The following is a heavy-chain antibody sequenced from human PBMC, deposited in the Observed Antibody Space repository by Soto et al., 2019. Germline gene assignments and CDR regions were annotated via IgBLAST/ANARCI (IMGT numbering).Heavy chain of an antibody. J-gene: IGHJ4*02. D-gene: IGHD1-1*01. CDR1: GFTFSTHS. V-gene: IGHV3-48*01. Sequence: LRLSCAASGFTFSTHSMNWVRQAPGKGLEWISYITSTSVTMYADSVKGRFTISRDNAKNSLYLQMNSLRVKDTAVYFCVGEVGFQLIYWGQGTLVTVSS. CDR2: ITSTSVTM. CDR3: VGEVGFQLIY.